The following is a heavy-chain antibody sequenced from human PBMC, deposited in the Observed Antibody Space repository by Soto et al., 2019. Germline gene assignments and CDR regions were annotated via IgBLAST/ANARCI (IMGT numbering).Heavy chain of an antibody. V-gene: IGHV1-2*02. Sequence: GASVKVSCKASGYTFTSYGISWVRQAPGQGLEWMGWINPNTGGAHYAQKFQGRVTMTSDASVSTAYLDLGGLRSDDTAVYYCTGSPYQGDFDLWGQGTLVTVSS. J-gene: IGHJ4*02. CDR2: INPNTGGA. D-gene: IGHD3-10*01. CDR3: TGSPYQGDFDL. CDR1: GYTFTSYG.